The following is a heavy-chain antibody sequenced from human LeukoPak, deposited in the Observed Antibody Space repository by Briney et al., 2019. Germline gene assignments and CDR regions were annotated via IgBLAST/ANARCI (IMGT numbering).Heavy chain of an antibody. V-gene: IGHV4-4*07. CDR1: GGSISSYY. D-gene: IGHD3-10*01. J-gene: IGHJ3*02. CDR3: ARSSYYYAADAFDI. Sequence: TSETLSLTCTVSGGSISSYYWNWIRQPAGKGLEWIGRIYSSGSTNYNPSLKSRVTMSVDTSKNQFSLKLSSVTAADTAVYYCARSSYYYAADAFDIWGQGTMVTVSS. CDR2: IYSSGST.